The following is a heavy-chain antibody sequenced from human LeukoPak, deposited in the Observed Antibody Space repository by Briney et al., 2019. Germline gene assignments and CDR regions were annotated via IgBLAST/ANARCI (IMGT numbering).Heavy chain of an antibody. J-gene: IGHJ4*02. D-gene: IGHD3-10*01. Sequence: KSSETLSLTCTVSGGSISSSGYFWGWIRQPPGRGLEWIGSVYYSGSTFYNPSLKSRVTISIDTSKNQFSLKLSSVTAADTAVYYCARGGSDYYGSGSYYWGQGTLVTVSS. CDR1: GGSISSSGYF. CDR3: ARGGSDYYGSGSYY. V-gene: IGHV4-39*07. CDR2: VYYSGST.